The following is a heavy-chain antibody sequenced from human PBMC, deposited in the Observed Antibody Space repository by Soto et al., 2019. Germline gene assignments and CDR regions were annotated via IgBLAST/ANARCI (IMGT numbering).Heavy chain of an antibody. CDR3: ATGRYYYDSSGQKSAPFDS. Sequence: ASVKVSCKVSGYTLTELSMHWVRQAPGKGLEWMGGFDPEDGETIYAQKFQGRVTMTEDTSTDTAYMELSSLRSEDTAVYYCATGRYYYDSSGQKSAPFDSWGQGTLVTVSS. J-gene: IGHJ4*02. D-gene: IGHD3-22*01. CDR2: FDPEDGET. V-gene: IGHV1-24*01. CDR1: GYTLTELS.